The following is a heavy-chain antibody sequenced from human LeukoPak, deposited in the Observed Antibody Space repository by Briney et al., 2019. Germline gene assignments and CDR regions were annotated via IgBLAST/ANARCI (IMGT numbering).Heavy chain of an antibody. D-gene: IGHD3-10*01. Sequence: GGSLRLSCAASGSTFPNAWMNWVRQAPGKGLAWVGRIKSKSDGETTDYAAPVKGRFTISRDDPKITLYLQMNSLKTEDTAVYYCAHGLWHYDAFDVWGQGTMVTVSS. J-gene: IGHJ3*01. CDR3: AHGLWHYDAFDV. CDR1: GSTFPNAW. V-gene: IGHV3-15*01. CDR2: IKSKSDGETT.